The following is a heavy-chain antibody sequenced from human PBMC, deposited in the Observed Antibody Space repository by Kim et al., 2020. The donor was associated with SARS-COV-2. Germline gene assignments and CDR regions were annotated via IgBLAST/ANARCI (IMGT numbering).Heavy chain of an antibody. V-gene: IGHV1-46*01. CDR1: GYTFTSYY. CDR3: ARDALTATRIAAAGTRYFQH. J-gene: IGHJ1*01. D-gene: IGHD6-13*01. CDR2: INPSGGST. Sequence: ASVKVSCKASGYTFTSYYMHWVRQAPGQGLEWMGIINPSGGSTSYAQKFQGRVTMTRDTSTSTVYMELSSLRSEDTAVYYCARDALTATRIAAAGTRYFQHWGQGTLVTVSS.